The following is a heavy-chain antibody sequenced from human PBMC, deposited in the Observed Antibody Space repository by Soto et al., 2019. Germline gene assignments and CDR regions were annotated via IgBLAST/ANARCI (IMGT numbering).Heavy chain of an antibody. CDR2: IKQDGSEK. Sequence: GGSLRLSCAASGFTFSSYCMSWVRQAPGKGLEWVANIKQDGSEKYYVDSVKGRFTISRDNAKNSLYLQMNSLRAEDTAVYYCARVDCSGGSCYSGLLTATYWGQGTLVTVPS. CDR3: ARVDCSGGSCYSGLLTATY. D-gene: IGHD2-15*01. V-gene: IGHV3-7*01. J-gene: IGHJ4*02. CDR1: GFTFSSYC.